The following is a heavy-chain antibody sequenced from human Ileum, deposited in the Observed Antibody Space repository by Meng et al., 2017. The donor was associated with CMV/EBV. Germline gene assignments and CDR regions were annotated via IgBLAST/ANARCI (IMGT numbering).Heavy chain of an antibody. V-gene: IGHV1-18*01. D-gene: IGHD6-19*01. CDR1: GYNFINFG. J-gene: IGHJ4*02. CDR2: INTYNGKT. Sequence: ASVKVSCKASGYNFINFGITWVRQAPGQGLEWMGWINTYNGKTKFLQQFQDRVTLTTETSTSTVYMELRSLRPDDTAIYFCARDVSGWTSDYWGQGTLVTVSS. CDR3: ARDVSGWTSDY.